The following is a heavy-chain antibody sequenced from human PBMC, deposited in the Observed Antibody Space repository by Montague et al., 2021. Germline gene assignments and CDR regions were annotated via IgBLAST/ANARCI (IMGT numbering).Heavy chain of an antibody. J-gene: IGHJ2*01. D-gene: IGHD1-1*01. V-gene: IGHV3-30*18. Sequence: SLRLSCAASGFTFRNSTMHWVRQAPGKGLEWVAAISNDGTFIYYADSVKGRFTISRDNSMNTLYLQMNSLRPEDTAVYYCANPIVPTDTGFFGLWGRGTLVTVSS. CDR1: GFTFRNST. CDR2: ISNDGTFI. CDR3: ANPIVPTDTGFFGL.